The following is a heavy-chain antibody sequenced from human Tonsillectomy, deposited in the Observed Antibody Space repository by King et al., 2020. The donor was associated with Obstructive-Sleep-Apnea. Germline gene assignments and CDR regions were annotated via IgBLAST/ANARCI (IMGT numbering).Heavy chain of an antibody. CDR1: GFTFSSYA. Sequence: VQLVESGGGLVQPGGSLRLSCAASGFTFSSYAMSWVRQAPGKGLEWVAAISGSGGNTYYADSVKGRFTISKDNSKNTLYLQMNSRRAEDTAVYYCAKRIQLWSPFDYWGQGTLVTVSS. V-gene: IGHV3-23*04. J-gene: IGHJ4*02. CDR2: ISGSGGNT. CDR3: AKRIQLWSPFDY. D-gene: IGHD5-18*01.